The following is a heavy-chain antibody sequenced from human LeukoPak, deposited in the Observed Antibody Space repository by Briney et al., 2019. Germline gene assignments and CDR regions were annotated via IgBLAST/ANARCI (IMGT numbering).Heavy chain of an antibody. D-gene: IGHD3-22*01. CDR3: ARAPNYYDSSGHFDY. V-gene: IGHV4-59*01. Sequence: SETLSLTCTVSGGSISSYYWSWIRQPPGKGLEWIGYIYYSGSTNYNPSLKSRVTISVDTSKNQFSLKLSSVTAADTAVYYCARAPNYYDSSGHFDYWGQGTLVTVSS. CDR2: IYYSGST. J-gene: IGHJ4*02. CDR1: GGSISSYY.